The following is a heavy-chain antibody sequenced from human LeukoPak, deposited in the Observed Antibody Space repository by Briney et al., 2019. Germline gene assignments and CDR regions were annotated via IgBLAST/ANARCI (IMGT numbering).Heavy chain of an antibody. D-gene: IGHD6-13*01. CDR3: ARDGIAAAAPDY. CDR1: GGSLSSYY. V-gene: IGHV4-59*01. CDR2: IYYSGST. Sequence: SETLSLTCTVSGGSLSSYYWSWIRQPPGKGLEWIGYIYYSGSTNYNPSLKSRVTISVDTSKNQFSLKLSSVTAADTAVYYCARDGIAAAAPDYWGQGTLVTVSS. J-gene: IGHJ4*02.